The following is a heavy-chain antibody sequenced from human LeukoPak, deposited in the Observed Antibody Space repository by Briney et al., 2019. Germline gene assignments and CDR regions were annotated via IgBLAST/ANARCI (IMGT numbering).Heavy chain of an antibody. V-gene: IGHV3-21*01. J-gene: IGHJ6*02. CDR3: ARPAALTMYYYGMDV. Sequence: GGSLRLSCAASGFTFSSYSMNWVRQAPGKGLEWVSSISSSSSYIYYADSVKGRFTISRDNAKNSLYLQMNSLRAEDTAVYYCARPAALTMYYYGMDVWGQGTTVTVSS. CDR2: ISSSSSYI. D-gene: IGHD3-10*01. CDR1: GFTFSSYS.